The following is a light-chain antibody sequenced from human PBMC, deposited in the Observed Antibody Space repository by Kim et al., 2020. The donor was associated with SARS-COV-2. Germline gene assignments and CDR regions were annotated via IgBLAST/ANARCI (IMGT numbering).Light chain of an antibody. V-gene: IGKV4-1*01. Sequence: DIVMTLSPDSLAVSLGERATINCKSSQSVLYSSNNKNYLAWYQQKPGQPPKLLIYWASTRESGVPDRFSGSGSGTDFTLTISSLQAEDVAVYYCQQYYSTPRTFGPGTKVDIK. CDR3: QQYYSTPRT. CDR2: WAS. J-gene: IGKJ3*01. CDR1: QSVLYSSNNKNY.